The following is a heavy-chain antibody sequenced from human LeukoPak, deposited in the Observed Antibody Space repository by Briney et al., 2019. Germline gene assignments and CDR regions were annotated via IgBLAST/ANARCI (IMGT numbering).Heavy chain of an antibody. V-gene: IGHV4-59*01. CDR1: GGSISTYY. Sequence: SETLSLTCIVSGGSISTYYWSWMRQPPGKGLEWIGYIFYSGNTNYNPSLKSRVTISVDTTKNQFSLKLSSVTAADTAVYYCARVGYNSAFDIWGQGTMVTVSS. D-gene: IGHD5-24*01. CDR3: ARVGYNSAFDI. J-gene: IGHJ3*02. CDR2: IFYSGNT.